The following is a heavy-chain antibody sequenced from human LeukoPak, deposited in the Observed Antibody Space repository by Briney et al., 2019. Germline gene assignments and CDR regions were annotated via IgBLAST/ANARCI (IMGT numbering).Heavy chain of an antibody. D-gene: IGHD5-24*01. J-gene: IGHJ3*02. CDR1: GFSFGAKS. CDR2: ISASGNTI. CDR3: ARGGYNHAFDI. Sequence: SGGSLRLSCVGSGFSFGAKSVTWIRQAPGKGLEWVSYISASGNTIYYADSVKGRFTISRDNANNSLTLQMNSLRAEDTAVYYCARGGYNHAFDIWGQGTMVTVSS. V-gene: IGHV3-11*04.